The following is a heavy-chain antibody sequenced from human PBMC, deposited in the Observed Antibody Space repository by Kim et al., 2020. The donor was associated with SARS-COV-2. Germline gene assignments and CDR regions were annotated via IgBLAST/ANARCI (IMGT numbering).Heavy chain of an antibody. Sequence: GGSLRLSCAASGFTFSSYWMSWVRQAPGKGLEWVANIKQDGSEKYYVDSVKGRFTISRDNAKNSLYLQMNSLRAEDTAVYYCAKGGPHYYDSSGYPDYFDYWGQGTLVTVSS. J-gene: IGHJ4*02. D-gene: IGHD3-22*01. CDR3: AKGGPHYYDSSGYPDYFDY. CDR1: GFTFSSYW. V-gene: IGHV3-7*01. CDR2: IKQDGSEK.